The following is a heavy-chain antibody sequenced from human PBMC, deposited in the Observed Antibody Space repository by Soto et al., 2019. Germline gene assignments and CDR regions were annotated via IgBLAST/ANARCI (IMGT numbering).Heavy chain of an antibody. CDR2: INPSGGST. D-gene: IGHD2-15*01. J-gene: IGHJ6*02. CDR1: GYTFTSYY. Sequence: ASVKVSFKASGYTFTSYYMHWVRQAPGQGLEWMGIINPSGGSTSYAQKFQGRVTMTRDTSTSTVYMELSSLRSEDTAVYYCARRGDCSGGSCYPNKLPYYYYGMDVWGQGTTVTVSS. V-gene: IGHV1-46*01. CDR3: ARRGDCSGGSCYPNKLPYYYYGMDV.